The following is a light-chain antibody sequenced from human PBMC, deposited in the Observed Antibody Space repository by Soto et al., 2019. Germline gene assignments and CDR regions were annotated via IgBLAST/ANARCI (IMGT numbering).Light chain of an antibody. CDR2: EVS. V-gene: IGLV2-14*01. CDR3: SSFTSRSSLI. CDR1: MRDIGAYNL. Sequence: QSVLTQPASVSGSPGQSITIFCTGTMRDIGAYNLVSWYQQHPGRAPQLIIYEVSNRPSGSSFRFSGSKSGNTASLTISGLQAEDAAYYYCSSFTSRSSLIFGRGTKLTVL. J-gene: IGLJ2*01.